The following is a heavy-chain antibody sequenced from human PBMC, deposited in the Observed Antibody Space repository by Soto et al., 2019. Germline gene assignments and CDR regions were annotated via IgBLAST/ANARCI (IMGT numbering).Heavy chain of an antibody. J-gene: IGHJ5*02. Sequence: PSETLSLTCAVYGGSISGYYWSWIRQPPGKGLEWIGEIAHSGRTNYNPSLKSRVTISVDTSKNQFSLKLSSVTAADTAMYYCAREQMWAGGWFDPWGQGTLVTVSS. CDR1: GGSISGYY. CDR2: IAHSGRT. V-gene: IGHV4-34*01. D-gene: IGHD3-16*01. CDR3: AREQMWAGGWFDP.